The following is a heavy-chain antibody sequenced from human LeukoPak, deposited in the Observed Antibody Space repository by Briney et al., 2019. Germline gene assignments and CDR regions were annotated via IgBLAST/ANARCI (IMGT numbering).Heavy chain of an antibody. D-gene: IGHD3-22*01. Sequence: SETLSLTCTVSGGSISSSSSYWGWIRQPPGKGLEWIGHIFHSGRTSYNPSLKSRVTISVDTSKNQFSLKLSSVTAADTAVYYCARRNYYDSSGYVVGGYFDYWGQGTLVTVSS. CDR2: IFHSGRT. J-gene: IGHJ4*02. CDR1: GGSISSSSSY. V-gene: IGHV4-39*01. CDR3: ARRNYYDSSGYVVGGYFDY.